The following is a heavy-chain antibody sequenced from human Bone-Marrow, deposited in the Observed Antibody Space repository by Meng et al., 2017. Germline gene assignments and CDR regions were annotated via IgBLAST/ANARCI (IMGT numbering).Heavy chain of an antibody. Sequence: SETLSLTCTVSGGSISSSSYYWSWIRQPPGKGLEWIGYIYYSGSTNYNPSLKSRVTISVDTSKNQFSLKLSSVTAADTAVYYCARGADYYDSSGYYYSYYYGMDVWGQGTTVTVSS. CDR2: IYYSGST. CDR3: ARGADYYDSSGYYYSYYYGMDV. D-gene: IGHD3-22*01. V-gene: IGHV4-61*01. CDR1: GGSISSSSYY. J-gene: IGHJ6*02.